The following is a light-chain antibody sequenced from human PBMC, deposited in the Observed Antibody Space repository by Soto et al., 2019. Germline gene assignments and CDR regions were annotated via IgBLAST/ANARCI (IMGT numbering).Light chain of an antibody. CDR1: QSVSSK. J-gene: IGKJ1*01. V-gene: IGKV3-15*01. CDR2: GAS. Sequence: EIVMTQSPATLSVSPGERATLSCRASQSVSSKLSWYQQKPGQAPMLLIFGASTRASEVPARFSGSGSGTEFTLTISSLQSEDFLVYYCQQYNNWPPTFGQGTKVDIK. CDR3: QQYNNWPPT.